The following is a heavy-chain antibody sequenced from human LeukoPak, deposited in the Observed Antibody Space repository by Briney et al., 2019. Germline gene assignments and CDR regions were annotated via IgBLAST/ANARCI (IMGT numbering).Heavy chain of an antibody. Sequence: PGGSLRLSCAASGFTFNTYSMNWVRPAPGKGLEWVSSISSHSRDIYYADSVKGRFTISRDNAKNSLHLQMNSLRAEDTAVYYCARDDRDISSFRFDYWGHGILVTVSS. J-gene: IGHJ4*01. CDR1: GFTFNTYS. CDR3: ARDDRDISSFRFDY. CDR2: ISSHSRDI. V-gene: IGHV3-21*01. D-gene: IGHD6-6*01.